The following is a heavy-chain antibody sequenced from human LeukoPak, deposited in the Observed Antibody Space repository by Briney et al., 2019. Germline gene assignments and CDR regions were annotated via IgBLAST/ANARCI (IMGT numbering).Heavy chain of an antibody. D-gene: IGHD3-10*01. CDR2: ISSTGGTI. CDR3: VRLFSHGSGRTLDY. Sequence: SGGSLRLSCAASGFTFSSNSMNWVRQAPGKGLEWVSYISSTGGTIYYADSVKGRFTISRDNAKNSLYLQMNSLRAEDTAVYYCVRLFSHGSGRTLDYWGQGTLVTVSS. CDR1: GFTFSSNS. V-gene: IGHV3-48*01. J-gene: IGHJ4*02.